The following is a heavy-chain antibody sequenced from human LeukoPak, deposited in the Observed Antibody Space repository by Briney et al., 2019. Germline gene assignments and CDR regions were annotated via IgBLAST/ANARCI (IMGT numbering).Heavy chain of an antibody. J-gene: IGHJ3*02. CDR1: GFTFSTYS. CDR3: ARDFLYAFDI. CDR2: ITKNGDTT. D-gene: IGHD2-2*02. V-gene: IGHV3-48*01. Sequence: GGSLRLSCAASGFTFSTYSMNWVRQAPGKGLEWLTYITKNGDTTYYADSVEGRFIISRDNAKNSVFLQMNSLRAEDTAVYYCARDFLYAFDIWGQGTMVTVSS.